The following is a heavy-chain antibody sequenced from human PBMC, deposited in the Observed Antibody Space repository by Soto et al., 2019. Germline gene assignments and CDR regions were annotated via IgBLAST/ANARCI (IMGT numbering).Heavy chain of an antibody. D-gene: IGHD2-2*01. CDR1: GFTFSNYW. Sequence: GSLRLSCAASGFTFSNYWMSWVRQAPGKGLEWVANIKKDETEEYYVDSVKGRFTISRDNAKNSLFLQMNSLRAEDTAVYYCAAYCSSISCTPFHGYSWGQGTLVTVSS. CDR3: AAYCSSISCTPFHGYS. J-gene: IGHJ4*02. V-gene: IGHV3-7*03. CDR2: IKKDETEE.